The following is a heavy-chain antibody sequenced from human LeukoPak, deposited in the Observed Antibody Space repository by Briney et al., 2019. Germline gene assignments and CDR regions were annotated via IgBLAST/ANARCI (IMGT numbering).Heavy chain of an antibody. CDR1: GFTFSSYA. V-gene: IGHV3-23*01. CDR3: AKDKTTVTTFILDY. Sequence: PGGSLRLSCAASGFTFSSYAMSWVRQAPGNGLEWVSAISGSGGSTYYADSVKGRFTISRDNSKNTLYLQMNSLRAEDTAVYYCAKDKTTVTTFILDYWGQGTLVTVSS. CDR2: ISGSGGST. D-gene: IGHD4-17*01. J-gene: IGHJ4*02.